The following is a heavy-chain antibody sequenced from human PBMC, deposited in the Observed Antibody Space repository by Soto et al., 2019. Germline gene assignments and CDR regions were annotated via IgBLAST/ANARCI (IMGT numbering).Heavy chain of an antibody. J-gene: IGHJ6*02. CDR3: ARTIIYGSGSYDSPMDV. Sequence: SVKVSCKASGGTFSSYTISWVRQAPGQGLEWMGRIIPILGIANYAQKFQGRVTITADKSTSTAYMELSSLRSEDTAVYYCARTIIYGSGSYDSPMDVWGQGTTVTVSS. CDR1: GGTFSSYT. V-gene: IGHV1-69*02. CDR2: IIPILGIA. D-gene: IGHD3-10*01.